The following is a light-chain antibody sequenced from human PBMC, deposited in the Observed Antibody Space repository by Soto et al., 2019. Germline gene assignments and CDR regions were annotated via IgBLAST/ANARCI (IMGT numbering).Light chain of an antibody. V-gene: IGLV1-40*01. Sequence: QSVLTQPPSVSWAPGQIVTISCTGSSSNIGAGSDVHWYQQSPGRVPKLLVYGNKHRPSGVPDRFSASKSGTSASLAITGLQADDEADYYCQSYDNNLRGVLFGGGTKVTVL. J-gene: IGLJ2*01. CDR3: QSYDNNLRGVL. CDR2: GNK. CDR1: SSNIGAGSD.